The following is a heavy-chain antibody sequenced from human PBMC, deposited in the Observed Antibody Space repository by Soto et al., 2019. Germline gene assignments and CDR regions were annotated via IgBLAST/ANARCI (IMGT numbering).Heavy chain of an antibody. Sequence: QVQLQESGPGLVKPSETLSLTCTVSGDSVSSRSYSWSWIRQPPGKGLEWIGYIYYSGSTNYNPSLQSRVTISLDTSKNHFSLKLTSVTAADTAAYYCARGVADMDVWGRGTTVTVSS. CDR2: IYYSGST. D-gene: IGHD2-15*01. CDR1: GDSVSSRSYS. J-gene: IGHJ6*02. CDR3: ARGVADMDV. V-gene: IGHV4-61*03.